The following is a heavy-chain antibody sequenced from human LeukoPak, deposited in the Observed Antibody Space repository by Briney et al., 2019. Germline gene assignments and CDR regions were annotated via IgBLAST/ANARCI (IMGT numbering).Heavy chain of an antibody. V-gene: IGHV3-30*02. CDR2: IRYDGSNK. CDR1: GFTFSSYG. CDR3: AKDLPPYGDNEDY. J-gene: IGHJ4*02. D-gene: IGHD4-17*01. Sequence: PGGSLRLSCAASGFTFSSYGMRWVRQAPGKGLEWVAFIRYDGSNKYYADSVKGRFTISRDNSKNTLYLQMNSLRAEDTAVYYCAKDLPPYGDNEDYWGQGTLVTVSS.